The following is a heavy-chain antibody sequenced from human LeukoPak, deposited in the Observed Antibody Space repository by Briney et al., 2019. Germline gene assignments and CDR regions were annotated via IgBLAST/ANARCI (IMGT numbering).Heavy chain of an antibody. J-gene: IGHJ6*02. CDR2: IGTAGDT. CDR1: GFTFSSYD. D-gene: IGHD5-18*01. CDR3: ARAGYSYGNGYYYGMDV. V-gene: IGHV3-13*01. Sequence: GGSLRLSCAASGFTFSSYDMHWVRQATGKGLEWVSAIGTAGDTYYPDSVKGRFTISRENAKNSLYLQMNSLRAGDTAVYYCARAGYSYGNGYYYGMDVWGQGTTVTVSS.